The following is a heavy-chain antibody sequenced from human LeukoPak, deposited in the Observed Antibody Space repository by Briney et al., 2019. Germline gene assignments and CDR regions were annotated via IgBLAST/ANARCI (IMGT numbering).Heavy chain of an antibody. V-gene: IGHV3-74*01. CDR2: INSDGSST. D-gene: IGHD1-26*01. CDR3: ARARIRLVGANYAFDI. CDR1: GFTFSSYW. J-gene: IGHJ3*02. Sequence: GGSPRLSCAASGFTFSSYWMHWVRQAPGKGLVWVSRINSDGSSTSYADSVKGRFTISRDNAKNTLYLQMNSLRAEDTAVYYCARARIRLVGANYAFDIWGQGTMVTVSS.